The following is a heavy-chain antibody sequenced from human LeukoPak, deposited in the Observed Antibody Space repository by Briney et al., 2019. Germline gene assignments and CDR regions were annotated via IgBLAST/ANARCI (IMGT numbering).Heavy chain of an antibody. CDR3: ARGHYFGSGLYYFDY. CDR1: GFTFSSSF. CDR2: INPNGDST. D-gene: IGHD3-10*01. Sequence: PGGSLRLSCAASGFTFSSSFMHWVRQAPGKGLEYVSAINPNGDSTYYTNSVKGRFTISRDNSKNTLYLQMGSLRAEDMAVYYCARGHYFGSGLYYFDYWGQGTLVTVSS. V-gene: IGHV3-64*01. J-gene: IGHJ4*02.